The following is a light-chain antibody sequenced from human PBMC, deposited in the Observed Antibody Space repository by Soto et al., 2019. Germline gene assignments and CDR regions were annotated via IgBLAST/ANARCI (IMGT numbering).Light chain of an antibody. CDR3: QQYYSYPLT. CDR2: GAS. Sequence: EIVMTQSPATLSVVAGERATLSCRASQSISSNLAWYQQKPGQAPRLLTYGASTRATGIPARFSGSGSGTEFTLTISSLQPEDFGTYYCQQYYSYPLTFGGGTKVDIK. V-gene: IGKV3-15*01. J-gene: IGKJ4*01. CDR1: QSISSN.